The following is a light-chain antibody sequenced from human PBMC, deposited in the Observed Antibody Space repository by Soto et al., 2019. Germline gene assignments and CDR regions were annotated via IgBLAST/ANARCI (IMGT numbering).Light chain of an antibody. Sequence: DVQMTQSPSAMSASQGDRVTITCRASQGISNYLVWFQQKPGKVPKRLIYAVSRLQTGVPSRFSGSGSGTEFTLTISSLQPEDFATYYCLQHNSYPLTFAGGTKVDI. CDR1: QGISNY. CDR2: AVS. CDR3: LQHNSYPLT. J-gene: IGKJ4*01. V-gene: IGKV1-17*03.